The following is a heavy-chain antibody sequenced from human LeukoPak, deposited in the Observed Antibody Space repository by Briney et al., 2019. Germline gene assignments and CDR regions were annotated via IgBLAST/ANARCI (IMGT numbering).Heavy chain of an antibody. CDR3: ARLGSGSNY. V-gene: IGHV6-1*01. J-gene: IGHJ4*02. CDR1: GDSFSSNSAA. Sequence: SQTLSLTCAISGDSFSSNSAAWIWIRQSPSRGLEWLGRTYYRSKWYTEYAVSVKSRITINPDTSKNQFSLQLSSANPEDTAVYYCARLGSGSNYWGQGTLVTVSS. D-gene: IGHD3-10*01. CDR2: TYYRSKWYT.